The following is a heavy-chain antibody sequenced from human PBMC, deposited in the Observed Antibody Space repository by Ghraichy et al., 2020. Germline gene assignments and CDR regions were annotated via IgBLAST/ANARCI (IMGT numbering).Heavy chain of an antibody. Sequence: SETLSLTCTVSGGSISITGYYWSWIRQHPGKGLEWIGYIYYSGSTNYNPSFKSRVNISVDRSKNQFSLNLSSVTAADTAVYYCARDGVWLGTDAFDIWGQGTAVTVSS. D-gene: IGHD3-10*01. J-gene: IGHJ3*02. CDR2: IYYSGST. CDR1: GGSISITGYY. CDR3: ARDGVWLGTDAFDI. V-gene: IGHV4-31*03.